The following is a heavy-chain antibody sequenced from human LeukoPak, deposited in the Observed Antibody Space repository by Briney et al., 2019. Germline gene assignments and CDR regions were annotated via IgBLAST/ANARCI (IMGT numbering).Heavy chain of an antibody. J-gene: IGHJ4*02. CDR3: AKDRWAVAGFDY. D-gene: IGHD6-19*01. Sequence: PGGSLRLSCAASGFTFSTYGMHWVRQAPGKGLEWVTLISYDGSNKYYADPVKGRFTISRDNSKNTLYLQMDSLRVEDTAVYYCAKDRWAVAGFDYWGQGTLVTVSS. CDR1: GFTFSTYG. V-gene: IGHV3-30*18. CDR2: ISYDGSNK.